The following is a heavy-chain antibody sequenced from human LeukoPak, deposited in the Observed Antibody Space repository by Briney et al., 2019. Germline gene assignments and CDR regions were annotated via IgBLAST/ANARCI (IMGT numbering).Heavy chain of an antibody. Sequence: ASVKVSCKASGYTFTGYYIHWVRQAPGQGLQWMGWINPKTGATNYAQRFPGRVTMTRDTSISTAYMELIRLKYDDTAIYYCARLAAATPPAWFDPWGQGTLVTVSS. CDR1: GYTFTGYY. V-gene: IGHV1-2*02. CDR2: INPKTGAT. J-gene: IGHJ5*02. D-gene: IGHD6-13*01. CDR3: ARLAAATPPAWFDP.